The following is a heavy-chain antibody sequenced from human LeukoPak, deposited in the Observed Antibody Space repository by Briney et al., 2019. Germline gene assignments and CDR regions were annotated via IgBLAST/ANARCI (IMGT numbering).Heavy chain of an antibody. J-gene: IGHJ2*01. CDR3: ARDGEVPAARGWYFDL. D-gene: IGHD2-2*01. CDR2: ISGSGGST. CDR1: GFTFSSYA. Sequence: GGSLRLSCAASGFTFSSYAMSWVRQAPGKRLEWVSAISGSGGSTYYADSVKGRFTISRDNSKNTLYLQMNSLRAEDTAVYYCARDGEVPAARGWYFDLWGRGTLVTVSS. V-gene: IGHV3-23*01.